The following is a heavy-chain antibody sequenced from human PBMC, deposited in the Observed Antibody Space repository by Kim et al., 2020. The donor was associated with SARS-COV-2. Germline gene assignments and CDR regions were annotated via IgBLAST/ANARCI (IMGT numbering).Heavy chain of an antibody. V-gene: IGHV3-11*06. Sequence: VKGRFTISRDNSKNSVYLQMNSLRVEDTALYYCASRPHDGPSHYLAVFDYWGQGTLVTVSS. CDR3: ASRPHDGPSHYLAVFDY. D-gene: IGHD2-8*01. J-gene: IGHJ4*02.